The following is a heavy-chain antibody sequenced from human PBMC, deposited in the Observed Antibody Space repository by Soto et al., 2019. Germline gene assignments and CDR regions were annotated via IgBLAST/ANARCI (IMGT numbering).Heavy chain of an antibody. D-gene: IGHD2-15*01. J-gene: IGHJ4*02. CDR2: IWYDGSNK. CDR3: ARDGYCSGGSCYSVPVFDY. CDR1: GFTFSSYG. Sequence: GGSLRLSCAASGFTFSSYGMHWVRQAPGKGLEWVAVIWYDGSNKYYADSVKGRFTISRENSKNTLYLQMNSLRAEDTAVYYCARDGYCSGGSCYSVPVFDYWGQGTLVTVSS. V-gene: IGHV3-33*01.